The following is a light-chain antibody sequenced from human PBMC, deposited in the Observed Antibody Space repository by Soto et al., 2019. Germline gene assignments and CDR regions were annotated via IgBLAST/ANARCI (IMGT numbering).Light chain of an antibody. CDR1: QSISSW. Sequence: DIQMTQSPSTLSASVGDRVTITCRASQSISSWVAWYQQKPGKGPKLLIYKASHLESGVPSRFSGSGSGTDFTLTISSLQSADCAVYYCLQYSNWPPGSFGQGTRLEIK. CDR3: LQYSNWPPGS. J-gene: IGKJ5*01. CDR2: KAS. V-gene: IGKV1-5*03.